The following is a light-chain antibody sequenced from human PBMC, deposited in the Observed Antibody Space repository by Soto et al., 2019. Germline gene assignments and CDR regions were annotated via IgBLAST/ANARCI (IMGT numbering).Light chain of an antibody. J-gene: IGKJ1*01. Sequence: DLQMTQSPSSLSASVGDRVTITCRASQTVAGSLNWYQQTPGKAPNLLIDAASSLQGGVPSRFSGSGSGTDFTLTISSLQPEDFATYYCQQSYTTPWTFGQGTRVEI. V-gene: IGKV1-39*01. CDR3: QQSYTTPWT. CDR2: AAS. CDR1: QTVAGS.